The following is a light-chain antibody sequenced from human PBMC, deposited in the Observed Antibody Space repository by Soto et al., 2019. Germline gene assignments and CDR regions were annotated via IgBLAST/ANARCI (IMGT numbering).Light chain of an antibody. CDR2: GAA. V-gene: IGKV3-15*01. J-gene: IGKJ1*01. CDR1: QSVRSD. CDR3: QQYNYWWT. Sequence: ETLMTQSPATLSVSPGDRVTLSCRASQSVRSDLAWYQQKRGQAPRLLIYGAATRATGIPARFSGSGSGTDFRLTISRLQSEDFAVYYCQQYNYWWTFGQGTRVAIK.